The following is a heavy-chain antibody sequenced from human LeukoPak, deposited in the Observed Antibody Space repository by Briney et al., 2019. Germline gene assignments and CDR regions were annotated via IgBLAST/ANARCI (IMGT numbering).Heavy chain of an antibody. J-gene: IGHJ4*02. CDR1: GFTFSNFW. D-gene: IGHD3-22*01. Sequence: PGESLRLSCTASGFTFSNFWMGWVRQAPGKGLEWVANIKQDETEKFYLGSVKGRFTISRDNAKNTLYLQMNSLRAEDTAVYYCARDNYYDSSGSLYFDYWGQGTLVTVSS. CDR3: ARDNYYDSSGSLYFDY. V-gene: IGHV3-7*01. CDR2: IKQDETEK.